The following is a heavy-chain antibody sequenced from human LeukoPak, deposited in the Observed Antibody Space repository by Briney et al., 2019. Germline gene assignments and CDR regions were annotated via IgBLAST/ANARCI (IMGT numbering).Heavy chain of an antibody. Sequence: SETLSLTCAVYGGSFSGYYWSWIRQPPGKGLEWIGEINHSGSTNYNPSLKSRVTISVDTSKNQFSLKLSSVTAEDTAVYYCARGQPWFDPWGQGTLVTVSS. CDR2: INHSGST. CDR3: ARGQPWFDP. V-gene: IGHV4-34*01. D-gene: IGHD2-2*01. CDR1: GGSFSGYY. J-gene: IGHJ5*02.